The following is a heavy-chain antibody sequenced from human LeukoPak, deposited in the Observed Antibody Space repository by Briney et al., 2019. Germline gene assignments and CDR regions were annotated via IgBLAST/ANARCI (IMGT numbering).Heavy chain of an antibody. J-gene: IGHJ5*02. CDR1: GGSISSSSYY. Sequence: SETLSLTCTVSGGSISSSSYYWGWIRQPPGKGLEWIGSIFYSGSTYHDPSLKSRVTISVDTSKNQFSLKLSSVTAADTAVYYCARHRSNWFDPWGQGTLVTVSS. D-gene: IGHD2/OR15-2a*01. CDR3: ARHRSNWFDP. CDR2: IFYSGST. V-gene: IGHV4-39*01.